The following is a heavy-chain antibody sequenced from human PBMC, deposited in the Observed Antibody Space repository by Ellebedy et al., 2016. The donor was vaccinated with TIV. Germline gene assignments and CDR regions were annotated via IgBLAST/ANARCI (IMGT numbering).Heavy chain of an antibody. CDR3: TASPTYYDFWSGYYGGGRFDY. D-gene: IGHD3-3*01. Sequence: PGGSLRLSCAASGFTFSSYWMHWVRQAPGKGLVWVSRINSDGSSTSYADSVKGRFTISRANAKNTLYLQMNSLRAEDTAVYYCTASPTYYDFWSGYYGGGRFDYWGQGTLVTVSS. V-gene: IGHV3-74*01. CDR1: GFTFSSYW. J-gene: IGHJ4*02. CDR2: INSDGSST.